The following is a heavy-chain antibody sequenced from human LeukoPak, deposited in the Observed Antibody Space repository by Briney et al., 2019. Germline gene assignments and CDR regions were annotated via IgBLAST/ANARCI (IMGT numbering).Heavy chain of an antibody. CDR2: IYHNGNT. D-gene: IGHD4-17*01. CDR1: GITFNSYTM. Sequence: GVLRLSCAASGITFNSYTMNWVRQPPGKVLEWIGEIYHNGNTGYNPSLKSRVTISVDKSKNQFSLSLTSVTAADTAVYYCVRDTPGGSHGDYDYWGQGTLDTVSS. CDR3: VRDTPGGSHGDYDY. V-gene: IGHV4-4*02. J-gene: IGHJ4*02.